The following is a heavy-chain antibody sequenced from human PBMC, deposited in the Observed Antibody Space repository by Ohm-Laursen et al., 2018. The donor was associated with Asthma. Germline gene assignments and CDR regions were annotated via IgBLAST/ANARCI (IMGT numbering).Heavy chain of an antibody. J-gene: IGHJ5*02. CDR1: GYTFTSYG. Sequence: SVKVSCKASGYTFTSYGISWVRQAPGQGLEWMGGINSVFGTTTYPQRFQGRVAITADDFTSTVYMELSSLRSEDTAVYYCARGDVAYNWFDHWGQGTLVTVSS. CDR2: INSVFGTT. CDR3: ARGDVAYNWFDH. V-gene: IGHV1-69*13. D-gene: IGHD3-10*02.